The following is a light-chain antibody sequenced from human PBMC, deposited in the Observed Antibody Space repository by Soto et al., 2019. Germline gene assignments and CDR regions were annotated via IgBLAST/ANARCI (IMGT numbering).Light chain of an antibody. CDR1: NIGSKS. CDR3: QVWDSSRGV. CDR2: DDS. Sequence: SYELTQPPSVSVAPGQTARIPCGGNNIGSKSAHWYQQKPGQAPVLVVYDDSDRPSGIPERFSGSNSGNTATLTISRVGAGDEADYYCQVWDSSRGVFGGGTKPPS. V-gene: IGLV3-21*02. J-gene: IGLJ3*02.